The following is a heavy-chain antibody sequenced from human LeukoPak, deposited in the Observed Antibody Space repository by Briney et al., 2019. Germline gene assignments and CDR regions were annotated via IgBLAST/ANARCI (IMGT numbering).Heavy chain of an antibody. D-gene: IGHD3-22*01. V-gene: IGHV4-38-2*02. Sequence: SETLSLTCTVSGYSISSGYYWGWIRQPPGKGLEWIGSIYHSGSTYYNPSLKSRVTISVDTSKNQFSLKLSSVTAADTAVYYCARTGYYYDSSGYYYTDYWGQGTLVTVSS. CDR2: IYHSGST. CDR3: ARTGYYYDSSGYYYTDY. CDR1: GYSISSGYY. J-gene: IGHJ4*02.